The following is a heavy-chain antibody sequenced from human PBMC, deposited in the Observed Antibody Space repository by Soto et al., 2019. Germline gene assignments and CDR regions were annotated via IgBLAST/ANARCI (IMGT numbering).Heavy chain of an antibody. Sequence: GGSLRLSCAASGFTFSSYGMHWVRQAPGKGLEWVAVISYDGSNKYYADSVKGRFTISRDNSKNTLYLQMNSLRAEDTAVYHCASSTSSGWPYYFDYWGQGTLVTVSS. V-gene: IGHV3-30*03. CDR3: ASSTSSGWPYYFDY. J-gene: IGHJ4*02. CDR2: ISYDGSNK. D-gene: IGHD6-19*01. CDR1: GFTFSSYG.